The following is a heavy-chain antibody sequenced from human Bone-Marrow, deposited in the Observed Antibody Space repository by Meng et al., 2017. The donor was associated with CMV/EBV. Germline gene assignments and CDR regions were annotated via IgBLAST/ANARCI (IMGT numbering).Heavy chain of an antibody. J-gene: IGHJ4*02. CDR1: GGTFSSYT. D-gene: IGHD3-22*01. CDR3: ARDYYDSSGSSDY. CDR2: IIPILGIA. Sequence: SVKVSCKASGGTFSSYTISWVRQAPGQGLEWMGRIIPILGIANYAQKFQGRVTITADKSKSTAYMEPSSLRSEDTAVYYCARDYYDSSGSSDYWGQGTMVTVSS. V-gene: IGHV1-69*04.